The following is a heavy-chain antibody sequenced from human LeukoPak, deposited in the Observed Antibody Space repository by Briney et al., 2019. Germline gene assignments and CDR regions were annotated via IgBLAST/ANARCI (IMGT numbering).Heavy chain of an antibody. CDR2: IYYSGST. CDR3: AIQGSGAGYYGMDV. CDR1: GGSISSYY. Sequence: SETLSLTCTVSGGSISSYYWSWIRQPPGKGLEWIGYIYYSGSTNYNPSLKSRVTISVDTSKNQFSLKLSSVTAADTAVYYCAIQGSGAGYYGMDVWGQGTTVTVSS. J-gene: IGHJ6*02. V-gene: IGHV4-59*08. D-gene: IGHD3-10*01.